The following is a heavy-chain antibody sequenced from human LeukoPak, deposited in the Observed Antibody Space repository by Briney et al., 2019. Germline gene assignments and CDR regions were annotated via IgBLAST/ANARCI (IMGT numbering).Heavy chain of an antibody. J-gene: IGHJ3*02. Sequence: ASVKVSCKASGYTFTNYAMNWVRQAPGQGLKWMGWISAYNGNTELAQKFQGRVTLATDASTSTAYMELRSLTSDDTAVYFCARGGSRSRRGDDAFDIWGQGTMVTVSS. D-gene: IGHD3-10*01. CDR3: ARGGSRSRRGDDAFDI. CDR2: ISAYNGNT. CDR1: GYTFTNYA. V-gene: IGHV1-18*01.